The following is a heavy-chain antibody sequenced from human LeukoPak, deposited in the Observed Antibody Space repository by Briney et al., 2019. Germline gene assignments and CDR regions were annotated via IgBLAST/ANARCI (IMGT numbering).Heavy chain of an antibody. D-gene: IGHD3-22*01. V-gene: IGHV4-59*08. J-gene: IGHJ4*02. CDR3: ARLEYYDSSGSNYFDY. CDR2: IYYSGNT. Sequence: SETLSLTCTVSGGSITGYYWSWIRQSPGKRLEWIGYIYYSGNTNYNPSLKRRVTISVDTSKNQFSLKLSSVTAADTAVYYRARLEYYDSSGSNYFDYWGQGTLVTVSS. CDR1: GGSITGYY.